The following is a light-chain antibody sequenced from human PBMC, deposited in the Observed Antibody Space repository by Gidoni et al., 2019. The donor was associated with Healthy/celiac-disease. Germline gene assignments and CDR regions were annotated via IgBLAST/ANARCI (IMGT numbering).Light chain of an antibody. V-gene: IGKV1-39*01. CDR3: QQSYSTPRT. CDR1: QSISSY. Sequence: DIQMTQSPSSLSASVGDRVTITRRASQSISSYLNWYQQKPGKAPKLLIYAASSLQSGVPSRFSGRGSGTDFTLTISSLQPEDFATYYCQQSYSTPRTFGQGTKVEIK. J-gene: IGKJ1*01. CDR2: AAS.